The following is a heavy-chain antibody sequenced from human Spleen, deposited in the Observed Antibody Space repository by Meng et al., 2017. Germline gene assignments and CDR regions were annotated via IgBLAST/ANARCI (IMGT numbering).Heavy chain of an antibody. CDR1: GGSFSDYY. J-gene: IGHJ4*02. D-gene: IGHD4-11*01. CDR2: INHSGST. Sequence: VQLQRWDAGLFKPPGTLSLTAVFSGGSFSDYYWSWIRKPPGKGLEWIGEINHSGSTNYNPSLESRATISVDTSQNNLSLKLSSVTAADSAVYYCARGPTTMAHDFDYWGQGTLVTVSS. CDR3: ARGPTTMAHDFDY. V-gene: IGHV4-34*01.